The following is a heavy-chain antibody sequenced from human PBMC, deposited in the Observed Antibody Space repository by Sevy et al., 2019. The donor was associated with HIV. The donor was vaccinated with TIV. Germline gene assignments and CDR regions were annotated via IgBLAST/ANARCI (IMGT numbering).Heavy chain of an antibody. CDR2: IKSKNDGGTT. CDR1: GFTFSNTW. V-gene: IGHV3-15*01. Sequence: GGCLRLYCAASGFTFSNTWMSWVRQAPGKGLEFVGRIKSKNDGGTTDYAAPVIGRFTISRDDSKSTLYLRMNSLKIEDTAVYYCTTMGWHGGFDIWGQGAMVTVSS. D-gene: IGHD4-17*01. CDR3: TTMGWHGGFDI. J-gene: IGHJ3*02.